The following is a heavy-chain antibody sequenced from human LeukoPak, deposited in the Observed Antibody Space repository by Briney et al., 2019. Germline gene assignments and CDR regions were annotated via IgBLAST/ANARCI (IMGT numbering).Heavy chain of an antibody. D-gene: IGHD5-12*01. CDR1: GYSFSNYA. Sequence: ASVKVSCKASGYSFSNYAIAWVRQAPGQGLEWMGWISGYDGNTKYAQKLEGRVTMTTDTSTNTAYVELRSLRSDDTAVYYCARRGFSGYSSSWYDHWGQGTLVTVSS. J-gene: IGHJ5*02. CDR3: ARRGFSGYSSSWYDH. V-gene: IGHV1-18*01. CDR2: ISGYDGNT.